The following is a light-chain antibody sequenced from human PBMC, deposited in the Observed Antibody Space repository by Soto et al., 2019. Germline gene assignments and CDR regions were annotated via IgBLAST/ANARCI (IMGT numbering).Light chain of an antibody. CDR1: QTISSW. Sequence: DIVMTQSTDYLAVSLGERATITCRASQTISSWLAWYQQKPGKAPKLLIYKASTLKSGVPSRFSGSGSGTEFTLTISSLQPDDFATYYCQQFNTSPWTFCQG. V-gene: IGKV1-5*03. J-gene: IGKJ1*01. CDR2: KAS. CDR3: QQFNTSPWT.